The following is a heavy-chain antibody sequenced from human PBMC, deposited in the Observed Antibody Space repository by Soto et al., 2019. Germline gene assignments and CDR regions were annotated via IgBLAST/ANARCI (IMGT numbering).Heavy chain of an antibody. V-gene: IGHV3-7*01. Sequence: EGQLVESGGGLVQPGGSLRLSCAASQLTFSPYYMSWVRQAPGKGLEWVAHIKEDGSEKFYVDSVKGRFTISRDNPHNFLCLQMNSLRVEDTAVYYCARSQWRASDIWGQGTMVTVSS. J-gene: IGHJ3*02. CDR2: IKEDGSEK. CDR1: QLTFSPYY. CDR3: ARSQWRASDI. D-gene: IGHD2-8*01.